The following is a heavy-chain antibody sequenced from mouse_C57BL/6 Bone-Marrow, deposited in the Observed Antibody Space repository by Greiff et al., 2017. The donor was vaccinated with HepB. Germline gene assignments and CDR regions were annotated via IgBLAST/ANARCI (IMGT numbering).Heavy chain of an antibody. CDR1: EYEFPSHD. J-gene: IGHJ4*01. V-gene: IGHV5-2*01. CDR3: ARQRYYGSSYAMDY. CDR2: INSDGGST. Sequence: EVKVVESGGGLVQPGESLKLSCESNEYEFPSHDMSWVRKTPEKRLELVAAINSDGGSTYYPDTMERRFIISRDNTKKTLYLQMSSLRSEDTALYYCARQRYYGSSYAMDYWGQGTSVTVSS. D-gene: IGHD1-1*01.